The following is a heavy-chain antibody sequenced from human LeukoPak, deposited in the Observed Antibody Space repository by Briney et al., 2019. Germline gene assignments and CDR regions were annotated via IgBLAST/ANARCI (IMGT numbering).Heavy chain of an antibody. V-gene: IGHV3-23*01. Sequence: GGSLRLSCAVSGITLSNYGMSWVRQAPGKGLEWVAGISDSGGSTNYADSVKGRFTISRDNPKNTLYLQMNSLRAEDTAVYYCAKDGQSFNSMYDYFDSWGQGTLVTVSS. CDR3: AKDGQSFNSMYDYFDS. CDR1: GITLSNYG. D-gene: IGHD2-8*01. CDR2: ISDSGGST. J-gene: IGHJ4*02.